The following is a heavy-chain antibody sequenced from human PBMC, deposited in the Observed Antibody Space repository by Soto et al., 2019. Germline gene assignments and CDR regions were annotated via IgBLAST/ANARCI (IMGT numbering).Heavy chain of an antibody. J-gene: IGHJ4*02. V-gene: IGHV3-23*01. CDR3: ARDCSTTRCYN. CDR2: FSGSGSVT. CDR1: GFTFSSYA. D-gene: IGHD2-2*02. Sequence: EVQLLESGGGLVHPGGSLRLSCAASGFTFSSYAMSWVRQAPGKGLEWVSAFSGSGSVTYDADSVKGRFTISRDNSTNTLYLQMNSLRAEDTAVYYCARDCSTTRCYNWGQGTLVTVSS.